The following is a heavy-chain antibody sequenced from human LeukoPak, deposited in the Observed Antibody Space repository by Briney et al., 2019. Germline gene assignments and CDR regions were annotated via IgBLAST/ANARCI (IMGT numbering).Heavy chain of an antibody. CDR2: ISGSGGST. CDR3: AKAVGATSEDAFDI. V-gene: IGHV3-23*01. J-gene: IGHJ3*02. Sequence: GGSLRLSCAASGFTFSSYAMSWVRQVPGKGLEWVSAISGSGGSTYYADSVKGRFTISRDNAKSSLYLQMNSLRLEDMALYYCAKAVGATSEDAFDIWGQGTMVTVSS. D-gene: IGHD1-26*01. CDR1: GFTFSSYA.